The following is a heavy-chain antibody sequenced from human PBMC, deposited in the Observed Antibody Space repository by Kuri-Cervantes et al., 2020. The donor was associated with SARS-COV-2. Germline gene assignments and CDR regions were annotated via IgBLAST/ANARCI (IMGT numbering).Heavy chain of an antibody. J-gene: IGHJ3*02. CDR2: ISYDGSNK. CDR3: ARDPDGYNWDDAFDI. V-gene: IGHV3-30*04. Sequence: GESLKISCAASGFTFSSYAMHWVRQAPGKGLEWVAVISYDGSNKYYADSVKGRFTISRGNSKNTLYLQMNSLRAEDTAVYYCARDPDGYNWDDAFDIWGQGTMVTVSS. CDR1: GFTFSSYA. D-gene: IGHD5-24*01.